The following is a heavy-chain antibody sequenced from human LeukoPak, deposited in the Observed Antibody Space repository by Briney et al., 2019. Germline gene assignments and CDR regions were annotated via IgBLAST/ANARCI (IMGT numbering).Heavy chain of an antibody. D-gene: IGHD2/OR15-2a*01. CDR3: ARVSKPGWYDYYYMDV. J-gene: IGHJ6*03. V-gene: IGHV3-30*03. Sequence: PGRSLRLSCAASGFTFSRSGMHWVRQAPGKGLEWMAVVLSDGSDQYYADSVQGRFSISRDNSKNTLYLQMDSVRVEDTAVYYCARVSKPGWYDYYYMDVWGKGTTVTVSS. CDR1: GFTFSRSG. CDR2: VLSDGSDQ.